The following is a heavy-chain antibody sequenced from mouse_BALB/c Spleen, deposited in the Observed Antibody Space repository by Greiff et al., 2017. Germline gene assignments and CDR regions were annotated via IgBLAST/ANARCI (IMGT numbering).Heavy chain of an antibody. J-gene: IGHJ4*01. CDR2: INPSTGYT. V-gene: IGHV1-7*01. Sequence: VQLQQSGAELAKPGASVKMSCKASGYTFTSYWMHWVKQRPGQGLEWIGYINPSTGYTEYNQKFKDKATLTADKSSSTAYMQLSSLTSEDSAVYYCAREGLRAAMDYWGQGTSVTVSS. CDR1: GYTFTSYW. D-gene: IGHD1-1*01. CDR3: AREGLRAAMDY.